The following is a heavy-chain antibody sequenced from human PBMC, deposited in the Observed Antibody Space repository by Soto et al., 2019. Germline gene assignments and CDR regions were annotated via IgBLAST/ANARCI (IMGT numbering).Heavy chain of an antibody. D-gene: IGHD3-22*01. J-gene: IGHJ3*02. Sequence: GESLKISCKGSGYSFTSYWIGWVRQMPGKGLEWTGIIYPGDSDTRYSSSFQGQVTISADKSISTAYLQWSSLKASDTAMYYCARQTVHYYDSSGYPRRDAFDIWGQGTMFTVSS. CDR1: GYSFTSYW. CDR2: IYPGDSDT. CDR3: ARQTVHYYDSSGYPRRDAFDI. V-gene: IGHV5-51*01.